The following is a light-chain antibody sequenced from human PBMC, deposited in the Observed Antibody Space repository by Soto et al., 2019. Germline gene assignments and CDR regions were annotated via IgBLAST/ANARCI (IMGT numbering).Light chain of an antibody. CDR2: DVT. CDR1: SSDVGFYNY. V-gene: IGLV2-11*01. Sequence: QSALTQPRSVSGSPGQSVTIYCTGTSSDVGFYNYVSWYQQHPGTAPKLMIYDVTERPSGVPDRFSGSKSGNTASLTISGLQAEDEADYYCCSYAGSYTHVVFGGGTKLTVL. J-gene: IGLJ2*01. CDR3: CSYAGSYTHVV.